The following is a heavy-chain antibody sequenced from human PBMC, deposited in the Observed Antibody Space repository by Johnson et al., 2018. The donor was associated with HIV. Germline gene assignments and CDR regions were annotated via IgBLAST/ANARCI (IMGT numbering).Heavy chain of an antibody. CDR2: ISNDGSNK. Sequence: QVQLVESGGGVVQPGRSLRLACVTSGFSISNYAMHWVRQAPGKGLEWVAVISNDGSNKYYADSVKGRFTISRDNSKNTLYLQMNSLTAEDTALYYCARVWSGSYYSNAFDMWGQGTMVTVSS. CDR3: ARVWSGSYYSNAFDM. D-gene: IGHD1-26*01. CDR1: GFSISNYA. J-gene: IGHJ3*02. V-gene: IGHV3-30*14.